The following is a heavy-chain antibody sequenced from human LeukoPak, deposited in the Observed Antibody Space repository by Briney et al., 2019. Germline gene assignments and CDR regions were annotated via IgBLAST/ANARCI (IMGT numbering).Heavy chain of an antibody. CDR2: INHSGST. CDR3: ARDVPATIFGVVILDYFDY. D-gene: IGHD3-3*01. V-gene: IGHV4-34*01. CDR1: GGSFSGYY. J-gene: IGHJ4*02. Sequence: PSETLSLTCAVYGGSFSGYYWSWIRQPPGKGLEWIGEINHSGSTNYNPSLKSRVTISVDTSKNQFSLKLSSVTAADTAVYYCARDVPATIFGVVILDYFDYWGQGTLVTVSS.